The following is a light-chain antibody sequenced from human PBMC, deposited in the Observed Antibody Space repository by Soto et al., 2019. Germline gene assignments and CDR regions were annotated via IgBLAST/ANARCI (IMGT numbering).Light chain of an antibody. Sequence: QSVLTQPPSASGSPGQSVTISCTGTSCDVGGYNYVSWYQQHPGKAPKLMIYEVSKRPSGVPDRFSGSKSGNTASLTVSGLQAEDEADYYCSSYAGSILFGGGTKLTVL. V-gene: IGLV2-8*01. CDR3: SSYAGSIL. CDR1: SCDVGGYNY. J-gene: IGLJ2*01. CDR2: EVS.